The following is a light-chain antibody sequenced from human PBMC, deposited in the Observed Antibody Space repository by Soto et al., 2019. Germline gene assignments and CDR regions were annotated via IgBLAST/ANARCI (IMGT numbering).Light chain of an antibody. J-gene: IGKJ1*01. V-gene: IGKV3-15*01. CDR2: GAS. CDR3: QQYNDWLWT. CDR1: QSVSSY. Sequence: EIVLTQSPATLSLPPGERATLSCRASQSVSSYLAWYQQKPGQAPRLLIYGASTRATGIPARFSGRGSGTEFTLTITSLQSEDFAVYYCQQYNDWLWTFGQGTKVDIK.